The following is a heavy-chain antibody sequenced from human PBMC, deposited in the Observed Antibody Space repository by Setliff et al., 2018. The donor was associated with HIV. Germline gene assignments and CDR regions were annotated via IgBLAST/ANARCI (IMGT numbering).Heavy chain of an antibody. V-gene: IGHV1-3*04. Sequence: ASVKVSCKASGYTFTSYAMHWVRQAPGQSLEWMGWINTRSGNTKYSYKLEGRATITRDTSASTTYMEVDSLRSEDTAVYYCVNGGSVGQFDYWGQGTLVTVSS. J-gene: IGHJ4*02. D-gene: IGHD3-16*01. CDR2: INTRSGNT. CDR3: VNGGSVGQFDY. CDR1: GYTFTSYA.